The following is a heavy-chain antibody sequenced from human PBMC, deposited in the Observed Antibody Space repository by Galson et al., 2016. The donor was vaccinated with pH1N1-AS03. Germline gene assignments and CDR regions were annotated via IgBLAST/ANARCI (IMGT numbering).Heavy chain of an antibody. CDR2: IRQDGSEK. D-gene: IGHD3-16*02. CDR3: ARDRHYYDYIWGTYRYDWYFDL. Sequence: SLRLSCAASGFSFSASWMSWVRQAPGKGLEWVANIRQDGSEKYYVDSVEGRFTISRDNSKNTLYLQMNSLRAEDTAVYYCARDRHYYDYIWGTYRYDWYFDLWGRGTLVTVPS. CDR1: GFSFSASW. J-gene: IGHJ2*01. V-gene: IGHV3-7*01.